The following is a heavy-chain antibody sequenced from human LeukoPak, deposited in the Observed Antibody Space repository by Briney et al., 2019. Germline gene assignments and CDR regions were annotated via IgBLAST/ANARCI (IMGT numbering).Heavy chain of an antibody. V-gene: IGHV1-2*02. CDR3: ARGIIGYYFDY. D-gene: IGHD2-15*01. J-gene: IGHJ4*02. CDR1: RYNFTDYY. CDR2: INPSSGGT. Sequence: ASVKVSCKASRYNFTDYYMNWVRQAPGQALKWVGWINPSSGGTKYAQKFQGRVTMTRDTSISTAYVDLSSLRSDDTAVYYCARGIIGYYFDYWGQGTLVTVSS.